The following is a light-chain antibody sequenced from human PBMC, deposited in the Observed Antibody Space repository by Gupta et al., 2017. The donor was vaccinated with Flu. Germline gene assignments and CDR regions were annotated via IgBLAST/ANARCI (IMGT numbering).Light chain of an antibody. J-gene: IGKJ2*01. CDR1: QSITTW. CDR2: KAS. CDR3: QQKSTYPYT. V-gene: IGKV1-5*03. Sequence: DIQITQSPSTLSASVADRVTVTCRASQSITTWLAWYQQKPGKAPDILLYKASTLESGVPSRFSGSGSGTEFTLTISSLLPDDFVTYYCQQKSTYPYTFGQGTKLEIK.